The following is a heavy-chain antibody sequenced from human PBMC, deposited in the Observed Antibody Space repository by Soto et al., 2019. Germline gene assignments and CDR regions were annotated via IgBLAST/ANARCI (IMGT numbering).Heavy chain of an antibody. D-gene: IGHD3-10*01. J-gene: IGHJ6*02. Sequence: PGGSLRLSCAASGFTCSSYAMHWVLQAPGKGLEWVAVMSYDGSNKYYADSVKGRFTISRDNSKNTLYLQMNSLRAEDTAVYYCASMVSGGSGIGGYGMDVWGQGTTVTVSS. CDR1: GFTCSSYA. V-gene: IGHV3-30-3*01. CDR2: MSYDGSNK. CDR3: ASMVSGGSGIGGYGMDV.